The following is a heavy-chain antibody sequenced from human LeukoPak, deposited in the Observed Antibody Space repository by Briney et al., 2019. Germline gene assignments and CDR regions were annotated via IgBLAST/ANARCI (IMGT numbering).Heavy chain of an antibody. D-gene: IGHD3-10*01. CDR3: ARTSKWTRGGITAIYVYDY. CDR2: ISGSGGST. J-gene: IGHJ4*02. Sequence: GGSLRLSCAASGFTFSSYAMSWVRQAPGKGLEWVSAISGSGGSTYYADSVKGRFTISRDNSKNTLYLQMNSLRAEDTAVYYCARTSKWTRGGITAIYVYDYWGQGTLVTVSS. CDR1: GFTFSSYA. V-gene: IGHV3-23*01.